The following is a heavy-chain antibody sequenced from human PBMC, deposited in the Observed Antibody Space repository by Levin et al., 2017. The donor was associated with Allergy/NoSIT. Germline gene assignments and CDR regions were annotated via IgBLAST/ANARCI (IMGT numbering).Heavy chain of an antibody. D-gene: IGHD3-10*02. J-gene: IGHJ3*02. CDR1: GYSFTSYW. Sequence: PGGSLRLSCKGSGYSFTSYWIGWVRQMPGKGLEWMGIIYPGDSDTRYSPSFQGQVTISADKSISTAYLQWSSLKASDTAMYYCARHPLLFGVTYAFDIWGQGTMVTVSS. V-gene: IGHV5-51*01. CDR3: ARHPLLFGVTYAFDI. CDR2: IYPGDSDT.